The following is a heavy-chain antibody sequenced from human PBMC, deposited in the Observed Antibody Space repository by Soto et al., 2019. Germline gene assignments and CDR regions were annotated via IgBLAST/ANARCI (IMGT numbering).Heavy chain of an antibody. CDR2: ISYDGSNK. CDR1: GFTFSSYG. CDR3: AKDPSWGTVTYYYYYYMDV. V-gene: IGHV3-30*18. Sequence: GGSLRLSCAASGFTFSSYGMHWVRQAPGKGLEWVAVISYDGSNKYYADSVKGRFTISRDNSKNTLYLQMNSLRAEDTAVYYCAKDPSWGTVTYYYYYYMDVWGKGTTVTVSS. D-gene: IGHD4-17*01. J-gene: IGHJ6*03.